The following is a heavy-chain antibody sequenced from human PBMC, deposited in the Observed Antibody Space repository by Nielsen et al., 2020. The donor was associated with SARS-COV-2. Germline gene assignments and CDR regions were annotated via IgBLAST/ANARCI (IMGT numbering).Heavy chain of an antibody. CDR1: GDTFTSCY. CDR2: INDGGGNT. CDR3: ARVGSCYYYYYYVMDV. Sequence: AAVQVTCKASGDTFTSCYMHWWRQAPGQRGEWMGWINDGGGNTKYSQKLQGRVTITREISTSTAYIELSSLRSEDTAVYYCARVGSCYYYYYYVMDVWGQGTTVTVSS. V-gene: IGHV1-3*01. J-gene: IGHJ6*02. D-gene: IGHD3-22*01.